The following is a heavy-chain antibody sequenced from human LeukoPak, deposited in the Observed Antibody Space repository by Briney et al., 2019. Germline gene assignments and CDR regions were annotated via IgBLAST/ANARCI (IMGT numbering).Heavy chain of an antibody. J-gene: IGHJ5*02. CDR3: ARGHLGLSP. Sequence: SETLSLTCTVSGGSISGYSWTWIRQPPGQGLEWIGYSHNSRTTSYNPSLTGRVTISVDTAMDQISLKLNSVTAADTAVYYCARGHLGLSPWGQGTLVTVSS. V-gene: IGHV4-59*01. CDR1: GGSISGYS. D-gene: IGHD3-10*01. CDR2: SHNSRTT.